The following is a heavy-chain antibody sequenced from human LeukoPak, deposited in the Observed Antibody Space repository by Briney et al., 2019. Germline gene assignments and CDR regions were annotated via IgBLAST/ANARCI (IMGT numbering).Heavy chain of an antibody. CDR1: GITLSNYG. CDR3: ARPFSRGSYYPYFDQ. V-gene: IGHV3-23*01. CDR2: ISDSGGNT. D-gene: IGHD6-19*01. Sequence: GGSLRLSCAVSGITLSNYGMSWVRQAPGKGLEWVAGISDSGGNTKYPDSVKGRFTISRDNPKNTLYLQMNRLRSEDTAFYFCARPFSRGSYYPYFDQWGQGTLVTVSS. J-gene: IGHJ4*02.